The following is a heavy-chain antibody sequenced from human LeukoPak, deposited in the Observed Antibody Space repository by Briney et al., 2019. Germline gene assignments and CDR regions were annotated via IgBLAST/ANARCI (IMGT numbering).Heavy chain of an antibody. Sequence: GGSLRLSCAASGFSLSSSVMHWVRQGPGKGLEYVSGIDGSGSSTHYANSLKDRFTISKDNSKNTLYLQMGSLRVEDMAVYYCAREGHSSGNCGMFDIWGQGTMVTVSS. J-gene: IGHJ3*02. CDR3: AREGHSSGNCGMFDI. CDR2: IDGSGSST. D-gene: IGHD3-22*01. CDR1: GFSLSSSV. V-gene: IGHV3-64*01.